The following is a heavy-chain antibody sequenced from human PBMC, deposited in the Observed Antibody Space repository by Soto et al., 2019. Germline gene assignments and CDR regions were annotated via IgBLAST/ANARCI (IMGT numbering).Heavy chain of an antibody. V-gene: IGHV3-30*03. CDR2: ISRDGGTK. Sequence: QVQLVESVGGVVQPGRSLRLSCAVSGFTVSTYGMHWVCQAPGKGLEWVAVISRDGGTKYYADSVKGRFTISRDNSRNTLFLEMNSLRGDDMAVYYCTGEVASGYWGQGTLVTVSS. CDR1: GFTVSTYG. D-gene: IGHD2-8*02. CDR3: TGEVASGY. J-gene: IGHJ4*02.